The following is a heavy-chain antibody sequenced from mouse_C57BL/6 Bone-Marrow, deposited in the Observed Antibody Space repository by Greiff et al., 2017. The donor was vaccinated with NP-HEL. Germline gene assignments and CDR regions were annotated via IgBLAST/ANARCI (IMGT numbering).Heavy chain of an antibody. Sequence: VKLQQPGAELVKPGASVKMSCKASGYTFTSYWITWVKQRPGQGLEWIGDIYPGSGSTNYNEKFKSKATLTVDTSSSTAYMQLSSLTSEDSAVYYCARREITTRYYAMDYWGQGTSVTVSS. CDR1: GYTFTSYW. J-gene: IGHJ4*01. CDR2: IYPGSGST. D-gene: IGHD2-4*01. CDR3: ARREITTRYYAMDY. V-gene: IGHV1-55*01.